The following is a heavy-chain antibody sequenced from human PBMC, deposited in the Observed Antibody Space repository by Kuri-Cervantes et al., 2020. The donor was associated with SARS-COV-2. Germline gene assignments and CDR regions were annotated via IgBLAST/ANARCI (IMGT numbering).Heavy chain of an antibody. CDR2: IIPIFGTA. V-gene: IGHV1-69*06. Sequence: SSVPVPCKASVGTFSHYAISWVRQAPGQGIEWMGGIIPIFGTANHAQKFQGRVTITADKSTSTAYMELSSLRSEDTAVYYCAREYQLLYRGARGSMDVWGQGTTVTVSS. D-gene: IGHD2-2*02. CDR1: VGTFSHYA. CDR3: AREYQLLYRGARGSMDV. J-gene: IGHJ6*02.